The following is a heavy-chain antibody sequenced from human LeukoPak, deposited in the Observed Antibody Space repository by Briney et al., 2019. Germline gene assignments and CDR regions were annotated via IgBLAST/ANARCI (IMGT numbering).Heavy chain of an antibody. D-gene: IGHD2-15*01. CDR2: INHSGST. Sequence: PSETLSLTCAVYGGSFSGYYWSWIRQPPGKGLEWIGEINHSGSTNYNPSLKSRVTISVDTSKNQFSLKLSSVTAADTAVYYCARWINRSGGSCYGWFDPWGQGTLVTVSS. CDR3: ARWINRSGGSCYGWFDP. J-gene: IGHJ5*02. V-gene: IGHV4-34*01. CDR1: GGSFSGYY.